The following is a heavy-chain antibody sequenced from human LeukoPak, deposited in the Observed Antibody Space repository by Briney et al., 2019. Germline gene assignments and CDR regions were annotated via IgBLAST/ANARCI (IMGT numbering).Heavy chain of an antibody. J-gene: IGHJ3*02. CDR1: GYTSTGLY. CDR3: VKMYYDFWSAFDI. Sequence: ASVKVSCKSPGYTSTGLYMHWVRQAPGQGLQWMGWINPNSGGASYAQKFKGRVTMTRDTSISTAYMELSGLTSDDTAVYYCVKMYYDFWSAFDIWGQGTMVTVSS. CDR2: INPNSGGA. D-gene: IGHD3-3*01. V-gene: IGHV1-2*02.